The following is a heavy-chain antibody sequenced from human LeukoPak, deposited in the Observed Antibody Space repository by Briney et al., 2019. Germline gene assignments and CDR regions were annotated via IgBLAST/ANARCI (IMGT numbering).Heavy chain of an antibody. CDR3: ARVSSSWYGGDY. CDR2: IYTSGST. Sequence: PSETLSLTCTVSGGSISSGSYYWSWIRQPAGKGLEWIGRIYTSGSTNYNPSLKSRVTISVDTSKNQFSLKLSPVTAADTAVYYCARVSSSWYGGDYWGQGTLVTVSS. V-gene: IGHV4-61*02. J-gene: IGHJ4*02. CDR1: GGSISSGSYY. D-gene: IGHD6-13*01.